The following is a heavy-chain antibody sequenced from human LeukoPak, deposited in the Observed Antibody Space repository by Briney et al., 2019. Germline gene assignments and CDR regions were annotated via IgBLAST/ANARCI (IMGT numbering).Heavy chain of an antibody. J-gene: IGHJ6*02. V-gene: IGHV3-30*14. CDR2: ISYDGSNK. D-gene: IGHD5-18*01. Sequence: GGSLRLSCAASGFTFSSYAMHWVRQAPGKGLEWVAVISYDGSNKYYADSVKGRFTISRDNSKNTLYLQMNSLRAEDTAVYYCARDLRDTAMVVPHYYGTDVWGQGTTVTVSS. CDR3: ARDLRDTAMVVPHYYGTDV. CDR1: GFTFSSYA.